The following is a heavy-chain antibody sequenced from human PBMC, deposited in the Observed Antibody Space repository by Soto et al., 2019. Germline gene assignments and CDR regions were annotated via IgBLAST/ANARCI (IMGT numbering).Heavy chain of an antibody. Sequence: PSQTLSLTCAISGDSVSSNSAAWNWIRQSPSRGLEWLGRTYYRSKWYNDYAVSVKSRITINPDTSKNQFSLQLNSVTPEDTAVYYCARDTAAAAAGSKFWFDPWGQGTLVTVSS. J-gene: IGHJ5*02. D-gene: IGHD6-13*01. CDR3: ARDTAAAAAGSKFWFDP. CDR1: GDSVSSNSAA. CDR2: TYYRSKWYN. V-gene: IGHV6-1*01.